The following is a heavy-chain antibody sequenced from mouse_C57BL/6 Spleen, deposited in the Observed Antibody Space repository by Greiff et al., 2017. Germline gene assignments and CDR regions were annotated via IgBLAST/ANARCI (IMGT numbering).Heavy chain of an antibody. D-gene: IGHD1-1*01. J-gene: IGHJ2*01. CDR3: ARAYYYGSSYLYYFDY. CDR1: GYTFTDYY. Sequence: QVQLQQSGAELVRPGASVKLSCKASGYTFTDYYINWVKQRPGQGLEWIARIYPGSGNTYYNEKFKGKATLTAEKSSSTAYMQLSSLTSEDSAVYFCARAYYYGSSYLYYFDYWGQGTTLTVSS. V-gene: IGHV1-76*01. CDR2: IYPGSGNT.